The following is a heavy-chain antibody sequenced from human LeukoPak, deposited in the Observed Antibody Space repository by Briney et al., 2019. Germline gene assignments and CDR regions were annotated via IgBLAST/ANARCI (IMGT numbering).Heavy chain of an antibody. J-gene: IGHJ4*02. CDR3: TQDVSNGYRSVNFDY. CDR1: GFTFSNYG. CDR2: ISYDETNK. V-gene: IGHV3-30*18. D-gene: IGHD6-19*01. Sequence: GGSLRLSCVASGFTFSNYGMHWVRQAPGKGLEWVAVISYDETNKYYTESVKGRFTISRDQSKNTLYLQMNSLRVEDTAVYYCTQDVSNGYRSVNFDYWGQGILITVSS.